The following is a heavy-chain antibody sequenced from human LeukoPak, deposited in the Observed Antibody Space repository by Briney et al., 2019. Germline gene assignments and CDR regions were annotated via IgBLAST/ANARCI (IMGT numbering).Heavy chain of an antibody. V-gene: IGHV3-30*07. J-gene: IGHJ4*02. CDR1: GFTFSSYA. Sequence: TGGSLRLSCAASGFTFSSYAMHWVRQAPGKGLEWVAVISYDGSNKYYADSVKGRFTISRDNSKNTLYLQMNSLRVEDTAVYYCARDSGSGSYYIFDYWGQGTLVTVSS. CDR2: ISYDGSNK. D-gene: IGHD3-10*01. CDR3: ARDSGSGSYYIFDY.